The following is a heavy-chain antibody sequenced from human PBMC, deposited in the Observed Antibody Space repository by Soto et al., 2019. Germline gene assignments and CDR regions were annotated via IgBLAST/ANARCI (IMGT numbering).Heavy chain of an antibody. CDR1: GYTFTNFG. CDR3: AREGINYDILTGYPLDY. J-gene: IGHJ4*02. V-gene: IGHV1-69*10. CDR2: IIPILGIA. Sequence: GASVKVSCKASGYTFTNFGISWVRQAPGQGLEWMGWIIPILGIANYAQKFQGRVTITADKSTSTAYMELSSLRSEDTAVYYCAREGINYDILTGYPLDYWGQGTLVTVSS. D-gene: IGHD3-9*01.